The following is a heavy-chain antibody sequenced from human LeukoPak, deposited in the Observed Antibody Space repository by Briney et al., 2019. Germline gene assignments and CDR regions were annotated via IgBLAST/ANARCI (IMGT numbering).Heavy chain of an antibody. J-gene: IGHJ4*02. D-gene: IGHD3-16*02. CDR1: GGSISISNHH. CDR2: IYYSGST. CDR3: ARRLSGYTFDY. V-gene: IGHV4-39*01. Sequence: SETLSLTCTVSGGSISISNHHWDWTRQPPGKGLEWIGNIYYSGSTYYNPSLKSRVTISVDTSRNHFSLRLSSVTAADTAVYYCARRLSGYTFDYWGQGTLVTVSS.